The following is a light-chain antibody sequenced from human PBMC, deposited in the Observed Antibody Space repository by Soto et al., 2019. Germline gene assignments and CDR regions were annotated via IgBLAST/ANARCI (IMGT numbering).Light chain of an antibody. Sequence: AIQMTQSPSSLSASVGDRVTITCQASQDIRNELGWYQQKPGKAPKVLIYSASSLQSGVPSRFSGSGSGTDFTLTINSLQPEDFATYYCLQDHNYPRTFGQGTKVEIK. V-gene: IGKV1-6*01. CDR2: SAS. CDR1: QDIRNE. CDR3: LQDHNYPRT. J-gene: IGKJ1*01.